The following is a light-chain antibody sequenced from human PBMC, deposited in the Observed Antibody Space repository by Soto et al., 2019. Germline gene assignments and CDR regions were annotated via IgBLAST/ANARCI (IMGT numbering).Light chain of an antibody. V-gene: IGLV3-21*02. CDR1: NIGSKS. Sequence: SYELTQPPSVSVAPGQTARITCGGKNIGSKSVHWYQQKPGQAPVLVVYDDSDRPSGIPERFSGSNSGNTATLTISRVEAGDEADYYCQVWDSSSDHWVFGGGTTLTVL. J-gene: IGLJ3*02. CDR2: DDS. CDR3: QVWDSSSDHWV.